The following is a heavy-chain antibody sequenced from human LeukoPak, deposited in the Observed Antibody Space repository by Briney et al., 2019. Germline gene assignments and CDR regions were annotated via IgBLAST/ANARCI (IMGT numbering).Heavy chain of an antibody. D-gene: IGHD2-21*01. Sequence: VSVKVSCKASGYTFTSYYMHWVRQAPGQGLEWMGIINPSGGSTSYAQKFQGRVTMTRDTSTSTVYMELSSLRSEDTAVYYCARAGAGYCGGNCYSTNDAFDIWGQGTMVTVSS. CDR3: ARAGAGYCGGNCYSTNDAFDI. CDR2: INPSGGST. CDR1: GYTFTSYY. V-gene: IGHV1-46*03. J-gene: IGHJ3*02.